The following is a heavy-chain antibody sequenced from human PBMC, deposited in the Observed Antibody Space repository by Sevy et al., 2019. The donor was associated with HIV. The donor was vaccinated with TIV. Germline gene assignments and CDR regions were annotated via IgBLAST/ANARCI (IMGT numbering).Heavy chain of an antibody. CDR2: INPNSGGT. CDR3: ARDDPRGYSFINWFDP. V-gene: IGHV1-2*02. CDR1: GYTFTGYY. Sequence: ASVKVSCKASGYTFTGYYMHWVRQAPGQGLEWMGWINPNSGGTNYAQKFQGRVTMTRDTSISTAYMELSRLRSDDTAVYYCARDDPRGYSFINWFDPWGQGTLVTVSS. D-gene: IGHD5-18*01. J-gene: IGHJ5*02.